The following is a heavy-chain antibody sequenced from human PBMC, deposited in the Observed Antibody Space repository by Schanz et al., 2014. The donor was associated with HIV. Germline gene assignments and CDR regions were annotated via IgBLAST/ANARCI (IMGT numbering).Heavy chain of an antibody. J-gene: IGHJ4*02. CDR3: ARVTMIRGNMFFDY. CDR1: GFTFNDYG. V-gene: IGHV3-30*19. Sequence: QVQLVESGGGVVQPGRSLRLSCAASGFTFNDYGMHWVRQAPGKGLEWVAVISYDGSNKYYADSVKGRFTISRDNSKNTLYLQMNSLRAEDTAVYYCARVTMIRGNMFFDYWGQGTLVTVSS. CDR2: ISYDGSNK. D-gene: IGHD3-10*01.